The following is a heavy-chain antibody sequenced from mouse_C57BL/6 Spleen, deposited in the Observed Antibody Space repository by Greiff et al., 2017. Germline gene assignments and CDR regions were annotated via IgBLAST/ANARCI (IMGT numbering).Heavy chain of an antibody. J-gene: IGHJ3*01. CDR1: GYTFTSYW. Sequence: QVQLQQPGAELVRPGSSVKLSCKASGYTFTSYWMDWVKQRPGQGLEWIGNIYPSDSETHYNQKFKDKATLTVDKSFSTAYMQLSSLTSEDSAVYYCTPALTTVVAPFAYWGQGTLVTVSA. CDR3: TPALTTVVAPFAY. D-gene: IGHD1-1*01. V-gene: IGHV1-61*01. CDR2: IYPSDSET.